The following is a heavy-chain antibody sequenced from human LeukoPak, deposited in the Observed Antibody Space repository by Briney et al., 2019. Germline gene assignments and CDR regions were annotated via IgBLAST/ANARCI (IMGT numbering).Heavy chain of an antibody. V-gene: IGHV3-11*05. J-gene: IGHJ3*02. Sequence: SGGSLRLSCAASGFTFSDYYMSWIRQAPGKGLEWVSYISSSSSYTNYADSVKGRFTISRDNAKNSLYLQMNSLRAEDTAVYYCAREGYGDYVYAVDIWGQGTMVTVSS. CDR3: AREGYGDYVYAVDI. D-gene: IGHD4-17*01. CDR1: GFTFSDYY. CDR2: ISSSSSYT.